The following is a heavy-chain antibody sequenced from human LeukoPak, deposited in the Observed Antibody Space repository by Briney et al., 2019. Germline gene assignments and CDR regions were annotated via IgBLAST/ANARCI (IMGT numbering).Heavy chain of an antibody. CDR1: GGSISSSNW. Sequence: SETLSLTCAVSGGSISSSNWWSWVRQPPGKGLEWIGEIYHSGSTNHNPSLKSRVTISVDKSKNQFSLKLSSVTAADTAVYYCARDRAGATAIYYFDYWGQGTLVTVSS. J-gene: IGHJ4*02. CDR2: IYHSGST. V-gene: IGHV4-4*02. CDR3: ARDRAGATAIYYFDY. D-gene: IGHD1-26*01.